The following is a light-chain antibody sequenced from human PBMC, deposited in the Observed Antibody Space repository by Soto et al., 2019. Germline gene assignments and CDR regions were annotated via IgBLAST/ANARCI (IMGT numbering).Light chain of an antibody. CDR1: QSVSSNY. CDR3: QYYVSQPLT. CDR2: GAS. J-gene: IGKJ4*01. V-gene: IGKV3-20*01. Sequence: CRASQSVSSNYLAWYQQKPGQAPRLLIYGASSRATGIPDRFSGSGSGTDFTLTISRLEPEDFAVYYCQYYVSQPLTFGGGTKVDIK.